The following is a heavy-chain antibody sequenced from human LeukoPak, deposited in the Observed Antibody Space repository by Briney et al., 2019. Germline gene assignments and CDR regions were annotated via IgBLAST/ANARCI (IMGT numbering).Heavy chain of an antibody. J-gene: IGHJ4*02. CDR1: GFRYSTYA. D-gene: IGHD5-12*01. Sequence: GGSLRPSCAASGFRYSTYAMSWVRQAPGKGLEWVSGISGTGSNTFYADSVKGRFTISRDNSKNTLYLQMNSLRAEDTAVYYCAKDQVPSGVVVTTSDYWGLGTLVTVSS. CDR2: ISGTGSNT. V-gene: IGHV3-23*01. CDR3: AKDQVPSGVVVTTSDY.